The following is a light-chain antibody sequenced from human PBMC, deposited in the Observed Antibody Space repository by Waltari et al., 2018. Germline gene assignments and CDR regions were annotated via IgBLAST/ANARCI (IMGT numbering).Light chain of an antibody. V-gene: IGKV3-20*01. CDR1: QSIGRS. Sequence: IVLPQSSGTLSSSPGERPTPSCRASQSIGRSLVWYQQKPGQAPRLLIYDVSRRATGIPDRFSGSGYGTDFSLTISRLEPEDFAVYYCQKYERLPATFGQGTTVEIK. J-gene: IGKJ1*01. CDR3: QKYERLPAT. CDR2: DVS.